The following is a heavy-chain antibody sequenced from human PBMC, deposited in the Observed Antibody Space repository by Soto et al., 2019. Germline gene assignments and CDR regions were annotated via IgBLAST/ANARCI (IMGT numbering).Heavy chain of an antibody. D-gene: IGHD4-17*01. V-gene: IGHV3-23*01. CDR2: ISGSGGST. CDR3: ASYPPRPTVTTLGGMDY. CDR1: GFTFSSYA. J-gene: IGHJ4*02. Sequence: EVQLLESGGGLVQPGGSLRLSCAASGFTFSSYAMSWVRQAPGKGLEWVSAISGSGGSTYYADSVKGRFTISRDNSKNTLYLQMNSLRAEDTAVYYCASYPPRPTVTTLGGMDYWGQGTLVTVSS.